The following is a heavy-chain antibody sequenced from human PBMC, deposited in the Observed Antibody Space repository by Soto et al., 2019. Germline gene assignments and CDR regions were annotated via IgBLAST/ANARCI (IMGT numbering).Heavy chain of an antibody. V-gene: IGHV3-30-3*01. J-gene: IGHJ5*02. CDR1: GFTFSSYA. CDR2: ISYDGSNK. Sequence: GGSLRLSCAASGFTFSSYAMHWVRQAPGKGLEWVAVISYDGSNKYYADSVKGRFTISRDNSKNTLYLQMNSLRAEDTAVYYCARDSALGVDYSSSSGANWFDPWGQGTLVTVSS. D-gene: IGHD6-6*01. CDR3: ARDSALGVDYSSSSGANWFDP.